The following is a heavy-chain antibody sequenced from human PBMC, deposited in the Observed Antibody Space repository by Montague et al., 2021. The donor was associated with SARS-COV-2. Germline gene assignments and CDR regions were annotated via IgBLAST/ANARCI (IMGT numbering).Heavy chain of an antibody. J-gene: IGHJ4*02. CDR1: GGSFTGYY. D-gene: IGHD3-10*01. V-gene: IGHV4-34*01. CDR3: AREGSPDTRIRGVLHY. CDR2: INHNGGT. Sequence: SETLPLTCAVNGGSFTGYYWTWIRQPPGKGLEWIGEINHNGGTNYNPSLKSRVTMSVDRSKNQFSLTLNSVTAADTAVYYCAREGSPDTRIRGVLHYWGQGTLVTVSS.